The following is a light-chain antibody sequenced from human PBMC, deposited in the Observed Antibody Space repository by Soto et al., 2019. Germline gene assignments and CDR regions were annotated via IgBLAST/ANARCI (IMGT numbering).Light chain of an antibody. CDR1: QCVSSSY. CDR3: QQYGSSALT. J-gene: IGKJ4*01. V-gene: IGKV3-20*01. Sequence: EIVLTQSPGTLSLSPGERATLSCRASQCVSSSYLAWYQQKPGQAPRLLIYGASSRATGIPDRFSGSGSGTDFTLTISRLEPEDFAVYYCQQYGSSALTFGGGTKVDI. CDR2: GAS.